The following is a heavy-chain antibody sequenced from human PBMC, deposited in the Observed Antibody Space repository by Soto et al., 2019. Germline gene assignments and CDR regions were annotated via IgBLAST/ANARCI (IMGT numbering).Heavy chain of an antibody. Sequence: SETLSLTCAVYGGSFSGYYWSWIRQPPGKGLEWIGEINHSGSTNYNPSLKSRVTISVDTSKNQFSLKLSSVTAADTAVYYCARVNRYGYRRRWHYQYYYGMDVWGQGTTVTVSS. J-gene: IGHJ6*02. CDR1: GGSFSGYY. CDR2: INHSGST. D-gene: IGHD6-13*01. V-gene: IGHV4-34*01. CDR3: ARVNRYGYRRRWHYQYYYGMDV.